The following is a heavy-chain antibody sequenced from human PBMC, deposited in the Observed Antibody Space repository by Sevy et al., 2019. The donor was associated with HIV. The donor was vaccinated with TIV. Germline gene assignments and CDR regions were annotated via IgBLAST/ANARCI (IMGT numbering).Heavy chain of an antibody. CDR1: GVSISSGGYY. Sequence: SETLSLTCTVSGVSISSGGYYWSWIRQHPGKGLEWIGYIYYSGSTYYNPSLKSRVTISVDTSKNQFSLKLSSVTAADTAVYYCARDLRTYYYDSSGLDYYYYYGMDVWGQGTTVTVSS. V-gene: IGHV4-31*03. CDR2: IYYSGST. J-gene: IGHJ6*02. D-gene: IGHD3-22*01. CDR3: ARDLRTYYYDSSGLDYYYYYGMDV.